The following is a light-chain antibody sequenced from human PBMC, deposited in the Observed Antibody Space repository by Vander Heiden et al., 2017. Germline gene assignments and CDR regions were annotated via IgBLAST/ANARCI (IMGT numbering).Light chain of an antibody. V-gene: IGKV3-11*01. CDR2: DAS. CDR3: QQRSNWPLT. CDR1: QSVISY. Sequence: EIVLTQSPATLSLSTGERATLSCRASQSVISYLAWYQHKPGQAPRLLLYDASNRATGIPARFRGSGSGTDFTLTISSLEPEDFAVYYCQQRSNWPLTFGGGTKVEIK. J-gene: IGKJ4*01.